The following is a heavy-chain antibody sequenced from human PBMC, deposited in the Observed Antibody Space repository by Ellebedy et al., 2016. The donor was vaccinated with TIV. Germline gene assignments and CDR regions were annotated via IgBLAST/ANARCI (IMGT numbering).Heavy chain of an antibody. CDR2: IVVGSGNT. CDR1: GFTFTGSA. CDR3: AADRAPHLPYRGQVGIYYYYNMDV. D-gene: IGHD3-16*02. V-gene: IGHV1-58*02. Sequence: AASVKVSCKASGFTFTGSAMQWVRQARGQRLEWIGCIVVGSGNTNYAQKFQERVTITRDMSTRTAYMELGSLRSEDTAVYYCAADRAPHLPYRGQVGIYYYYNMDVWGQGTTVTVSS. J-gene: IGHJ6*02.